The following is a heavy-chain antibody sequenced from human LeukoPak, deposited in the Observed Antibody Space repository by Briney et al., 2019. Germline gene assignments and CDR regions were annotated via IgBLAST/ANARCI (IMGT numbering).Heavy chain of an antibody. CDR3: AREAVSSSSYAGYYYYYMDV. CDR1: GYSFTGHY. Sequence: GASVKVSCKASGYSFTGHYMHWVRQAPGQGLEWMGWINPKSGGTNYAQKFQGRVTMTRDTSISTAYMDMSSLRSDDTAVYYCAREAVSSSSYAGYYYYYMDVWGKGTTVTVSS. V-gene: IGHV1-2*02. D-gene: IGHD6-6*01. J-gene: IGHJ6*03. CDR2: INPKSGGT.